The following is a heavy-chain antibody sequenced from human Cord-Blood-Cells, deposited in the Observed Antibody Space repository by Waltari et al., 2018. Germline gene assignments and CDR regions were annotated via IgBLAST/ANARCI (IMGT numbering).Heavy chain of an antibody. D-gene: IGHD2-2*01. CDR1: GGSISSYY. CDR3: ARGGGYCSSTSCYAFDI. V-gene: IGHV4-59*01. CDR2: IYYSGST. Sequence: QVQLQESGPGLVKPSETLSLTCTVSGGSISSYYWGWIRQPPGKGLEWTGYIYYSGSTNYNPSLKSRVTISVGTSKNQFSLKLSSVTAADTAVYYCARGGGYCSSTSCYAFDIWGQGTMVTVSS. J-gene: IGHJ3*02.